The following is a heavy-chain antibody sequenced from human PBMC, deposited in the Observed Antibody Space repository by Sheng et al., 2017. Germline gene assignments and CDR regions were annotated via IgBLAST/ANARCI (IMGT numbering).Heavy chain of an antibody. V-gene: IGHV3-7*01. D-gene: IGHD1-26*01. J-gene: IGHJ4*02. CDR3: ARGSDGX. CDR1: GFSFRDYW. Sequence: EVQLVESGGGLVQPGGSLRLSCVASGFSFRDYWMSWVRQTPGGRLEWVANIKQDGSEKTYVDSVRGRFTISRDNAKNSVFXQMNSLRAGDTAVYYCARGSDGXWGQGTLVTV. CDR2: IKQDGSEK.